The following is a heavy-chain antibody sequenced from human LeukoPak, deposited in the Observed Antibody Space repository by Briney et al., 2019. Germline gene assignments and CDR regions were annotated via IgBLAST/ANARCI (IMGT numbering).Heavy chain of an antibody. CDR3: ARAPCWGSYHLPVDY. D-gene: IGHD3-16*02. CDR2: INPNSGGT. Sequence: GASVKVSCKASGYTFTGYYMHWVRQAPGQGLEWMGWINPNSGGTNYAQKFQGWVTMTRDTSISTAYMELSRLRSDDTAVYYCARAPCWGSYHLPVDYWGQGTLVTVSS. J-gene: IGHJ4*02. CDR1: GYTFTGYY. V-gene: IGHV1-2*04.